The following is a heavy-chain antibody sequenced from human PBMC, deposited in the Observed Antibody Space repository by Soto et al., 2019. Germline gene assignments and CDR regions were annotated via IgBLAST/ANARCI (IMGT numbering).Heavy chain of an antibody. CDR2: IYYSGST. D-gene: IGHD3-22*01. V-gene: IGHV4-39*01. Sequence: QLQLQESGPGLVKPSETLSLTCTVSGGSISSSSYYLGWIRQPPGKGLAWIGSIYYSGSTYYNPALKRRVTISVDTSKNPFSLTLISVPAADTAVYYCASHGSSDSSGYYPGTDAFDIWGQGTMVTVSS. J-gene: IGHJ3*02. CDR3: ASHGSSDSSGYYPGTDAFDI. CDR1: GGSISSSSYY.